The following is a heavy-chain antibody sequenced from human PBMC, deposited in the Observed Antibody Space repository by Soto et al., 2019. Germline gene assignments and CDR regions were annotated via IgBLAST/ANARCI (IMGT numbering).Heavy chain of an antibody. Sequence: QLQLQESGPGLVKPSETLSLTCTVSGGSISSSSYYWGWIRQPPGKGLEWIGSIYYSGRTYYNPSLKSRDTISVDTSKNQFSLKLSSVTAADTAVYYCASKIGYSYGLWYFDYWGQGTLVTVSS. CDR1: GGSISSSSYY. CDR3: ASKIGYSYGLWYFDY. J-gene: IGHJ4*02. V-gene: IGHV4-39*01. D-gene: IGHD5-18*01. CDR2: IYYSGRT.